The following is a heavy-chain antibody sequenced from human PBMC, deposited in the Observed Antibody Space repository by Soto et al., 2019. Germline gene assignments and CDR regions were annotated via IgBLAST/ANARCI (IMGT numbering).Heavy chain of an antibody. J-gene: IGHJ5*02. CDR3: ARHSLALRKNNWFDT. CDR2: IFYLGSS. V-gene: IGHV4-39*01. Sequence: TXETLSLTCAVAGYSIISSDFYWGWVRQPPGKGLEWIGSIFYLGSSYYNPSLKSRVTMSVDTSKNQFSLRLRSVTAADTALYFCARHSLALRKNNWFDTWGQGIMVTVS. D-gene: IGHD3-3*02. CDR1: GYSIISSDFY.